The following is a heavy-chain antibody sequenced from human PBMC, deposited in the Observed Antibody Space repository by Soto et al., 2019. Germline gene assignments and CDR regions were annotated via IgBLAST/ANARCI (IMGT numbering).Heavy chain of an antibody. CDR1: GYTFTSYG. D-gene: IGHD3-22*01. J-gene: IGHJ3*02. CDR2: ISAYNGNT. Sequence: ASVKVSCKASGYTFTSYGISWVRQAPGQGLEWMGWISAYNGNTNYAQKLQGRVTMTTDTSTSTAYMELRSLRSDDTAVYYCALKTMIVVVGGAFDIWGQGTMVTVPS. CDR3: ALKTMIVVVGGAFDI. V-gene: IGHV1-18*01.